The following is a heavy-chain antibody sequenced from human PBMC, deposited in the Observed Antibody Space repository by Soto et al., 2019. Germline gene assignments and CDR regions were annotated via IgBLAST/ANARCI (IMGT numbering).Heavy chain of an antibody. J-gene: IGHJ4*02. CDR2: MNPNSGDT. D-gene: IGHD3-10*01. Sequence: QVQLVQSGAEVKKPGASVKVSCKASGYTFTSYEINWVRQATGQGLEWMGWMNPNSGDTGSAQKFQGRVTMTRNTSISTAYMELSSLRSEDTAVYYCARGELLWFGELLRWGQGTLVTVSS. V-gene: IGHV1-8*01. CDR3: ARGELLWFGELLR. CDR1: GYTFTSYE.